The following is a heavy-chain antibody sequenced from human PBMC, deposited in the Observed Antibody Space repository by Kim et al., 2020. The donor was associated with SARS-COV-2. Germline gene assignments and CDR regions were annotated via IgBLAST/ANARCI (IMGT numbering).Heavy chain of an antibody. V-gene: IGHV3-30*01. D-gene: IGHD3-10*01. J-gene: IGHJ4*02. Sequence: KGRFTISRDNSKNTLYLQMNSLRAEDTAVYYCARAFPYYYGSGSYFLDYWGQGTLVTVSS. CDR3: ARAFPYYYGSGSYFLDY.